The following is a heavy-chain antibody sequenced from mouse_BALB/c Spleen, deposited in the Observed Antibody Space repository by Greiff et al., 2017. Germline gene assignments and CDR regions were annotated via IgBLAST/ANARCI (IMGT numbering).Heavy chain of an antibody. V-gene: IGHV1-5*01. CDR3: TRYGYDGGYAMDY. J-gene: IGHJ4*01. CDR2: IYPGNSDT. CDR1: GYSFTSYW. D-gene: IGHD2-2*01. Sequence: EVQLQQSGTVLARPGASVKMSCKASGYSFTSYWMHWVKQRPGQGLEWIGAIYPGNSDTSYNQKFKGKAKLTAVTSASTAYMELSSLTNEDSAVYDCTRYGYDGGYAMDYWGQGTSVTVSA.